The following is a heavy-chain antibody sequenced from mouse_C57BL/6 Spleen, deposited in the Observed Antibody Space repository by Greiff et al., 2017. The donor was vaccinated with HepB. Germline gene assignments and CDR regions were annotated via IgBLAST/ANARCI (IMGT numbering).Heavy chain of an antibody. J-gene: IGHJ1*03. Sequence: EVKLMESGPELVKPGASVKISCKASGYSFTGYYMHWVKQSHGNILDWIGYIYPYNGVSSYNQKFKGKATLTVDKSSSTAYMELRSLTSEDSAVYYCARASSLGWYFDVWGTGTTVTVSS. CDR3: ARASSLGWYFDV. V-gene: IGHV1-31*01. CDR2: IYPYNGVS. CDR1: GYSFTGYY. D-gene: IGHD4-1*01.